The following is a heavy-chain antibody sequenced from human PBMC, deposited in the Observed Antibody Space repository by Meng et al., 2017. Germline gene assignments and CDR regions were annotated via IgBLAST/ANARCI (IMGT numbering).Heavy chain of an antibody. D-gene: IGHD6-13*01. CDR2: IYYSGST. V-gene: IGHV4-59*01. J-gene: IGHJ6*02. Sequence: SETLSLTCTVSRGSISSYYWSWIRQPPGKGLEWIGYIYYSGSTNYNPSLKSRVTISVDTSKNQFSLKLSSVTAADTAVYYCARDRIGVAAAANYYYGMDVWGQGTTVTVSS. CDR1: RGSISSYY. CDR3: ARDRIGVAAAANYYYGMDV.